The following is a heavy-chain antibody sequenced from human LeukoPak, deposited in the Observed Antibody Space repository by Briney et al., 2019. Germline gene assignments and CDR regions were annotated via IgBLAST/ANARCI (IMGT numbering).Heavy chain of an antibody. Sequence: PGRSLRLSCAASGFTFSSYAMHWVRQAPGKGLEWVAVISYDGSNKYYADSVKGRFTISRDNSKSTLYLQMNSLRAEDTAVYYCAREWAVAAFDYWGQGTLVTVSS. CDR1: GFTFSSYA. D-gene: IGHD6-19*01. J-gene: IGHJ4*02. CDR2: ISYDGSNK. CDR3: AREWAVAAFDY. V-gene: IGHV3-30-3*01.